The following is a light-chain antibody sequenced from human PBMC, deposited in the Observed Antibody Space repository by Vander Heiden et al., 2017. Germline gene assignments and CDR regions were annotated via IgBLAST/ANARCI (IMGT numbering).Light chain of an antibody. Sequence: QSVLTPPPSVTGAPGQRVTTACTGSSSNIGAGYDVHWYQQLPGTAPKLLIYGNSNRPSGVPDRFSGSKSGTSASLAITGLQAEDEADYYCQSYDSSLSALVFGGGTKLTVL. J-gene: IGLJ2*01. CDR2: GNS. V-gene: IGLV1-40*01. CDR1: SSNIGAGYD. CDR3: QSYDSSLSALV.